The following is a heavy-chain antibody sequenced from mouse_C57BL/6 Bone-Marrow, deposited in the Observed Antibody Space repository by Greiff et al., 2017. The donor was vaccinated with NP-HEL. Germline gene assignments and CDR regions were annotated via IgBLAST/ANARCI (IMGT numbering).Heavy chain of an antibody. CDR1: GFNIKDDY. CDR3: TPTLYYGSSYWFAY. D-gene: IGHD1-1*01. CDR2: IDPENGDT. Sequence: VQLQQSGAELVRPGASVKLSCTASGFNIKDDYMHWVKQRPEQGLEWIGWIDPENGDTEYASKFQGKATITADTSSNTAYLQLSSLTSEDTAVYYCTPTLYYGSSYWFAYWGQGTLVTVSA. V-gene: IGHV14-4*01. J-gene: IGHJ3*01.